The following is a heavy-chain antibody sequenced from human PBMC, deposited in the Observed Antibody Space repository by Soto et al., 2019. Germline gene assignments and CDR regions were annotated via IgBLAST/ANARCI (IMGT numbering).Heavy chain of an antibody. CDR2: IYYSGRT. J-gene: IGHJ5*02. Sequence: QVQLQESGPRLVKPSETLSLTCSVSGDSISSYYWSWIRQPPGKGLEWIGYIYYSGRTNYNPSFKSRVTISVDTPKNQFSLKLTSVTAADTAVYDCARGVATIGPWGQGTLVTVSS. D-gene: IGHD5-12*01. CDR3: ARGVATIGP. CDR1: GDSISSYY. V-gene: IGHV4-59*01.